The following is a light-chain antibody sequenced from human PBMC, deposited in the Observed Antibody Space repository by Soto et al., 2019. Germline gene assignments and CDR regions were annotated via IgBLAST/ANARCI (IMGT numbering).Light chain of an antibody. CDR2: EVS. J-gene: IGLJ2*01. CDR3: TSYAGSNNFVV. CDR1: SSDVGGYNY. Sequence: QSVLTQPPCASGSPGQSVTISCTGTSSDVGGYNYVSWYQQHPGKAPKLMIYEVSKRPSGVPDRFSGSKSGNTASLTVSGLQAQDEADYYCTSYAGSNNFVVFGGGTQLTVL. V-gene: IGLV2-8*01.